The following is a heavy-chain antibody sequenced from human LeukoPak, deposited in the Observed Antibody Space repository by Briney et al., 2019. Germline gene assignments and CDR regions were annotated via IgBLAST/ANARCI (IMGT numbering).Heavy chain of an antibody. Sequence: ASVKVSCKASGYTFTSYAMHWVRQAPGQRLEWMGWINAGNGNTKYSQKFQGRVTITRDTSASTAYMELSSLRSEDTAVYYCARTSLLWFGEPMGYLDYWGQGTLVTVSS. J-gene: IGHJ4*02. D-gene: IGHD3-10*01. CDR3: ARTSLLWFGEPMGYLDY. CDR1: GYTFTSYA. CDR2: INAGNGNT. V-gene: IGHV1-3*01.